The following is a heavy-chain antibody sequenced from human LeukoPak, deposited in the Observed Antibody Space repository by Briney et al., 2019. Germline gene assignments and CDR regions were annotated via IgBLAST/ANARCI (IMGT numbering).Heavy chain of an antibody. V-gene: IGHV3-23*01. CDR1: GFTFSTYA. J-gene: IGHJ4*02. CDR2: ISARGDYA. Sequence: GGSLRLSCAAAGFTFSTYAMNWVRQVQGRGLEWVSAISARGDYAYYGAWVKGRFTVSGDNSKNTLYLQLSSLRAEDTALYYGARGGADTRDRGMIFLGALTFDYWGQGALVTVSS. CDR3: ARGGADTRDRGMIFLGALTFDY. D-gene: IGHD3-10*01.